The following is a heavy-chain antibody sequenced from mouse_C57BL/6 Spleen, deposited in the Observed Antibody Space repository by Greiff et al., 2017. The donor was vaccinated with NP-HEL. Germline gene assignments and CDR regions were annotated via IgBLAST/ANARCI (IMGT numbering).Heavy chain of an antibody. Sequence: QVQLQQPGAELVRPGSSVKLSCKASGYTFTSYWMDWVKQRPGQGLEWIGNIYPSDSETHYNQKFKDKATLTVDKSSSTAYMQLSSLTSEDSAVYYCARGGYYGSIPFDYWGQGTTLTVSS. D-gene: IGHD1-1*01. V-gene: IGHV1-61*01. CDR3: ARGGYYGSIPFDY. J-gene: IGHJ2*01. CDR2: IYPSDSET. CDR1: GYTFTSYW.